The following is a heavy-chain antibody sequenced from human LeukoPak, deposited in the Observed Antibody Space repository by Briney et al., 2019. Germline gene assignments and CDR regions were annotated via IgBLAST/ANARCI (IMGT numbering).Heavy chain of an antibody. V-gene: IGHV4-59*01. CDR1: GGSISPYY. J-gene: IGHJ5*02. CDR2: IYYSGST. Sequence: SETLSLTCTVSGGSISPYYWSWIRQPPGKGLEWIGYIYYSGSTNYNPSLKSRVTISVDTSKNQFSLKLSSVTAADTAVYYCARSSSFDPWGQGTLVTVSS. CDR3: ARSSSFDP.